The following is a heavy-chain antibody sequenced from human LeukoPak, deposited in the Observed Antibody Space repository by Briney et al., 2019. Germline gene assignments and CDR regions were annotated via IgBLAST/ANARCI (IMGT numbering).Heavy chain of an antibody. V-gene: IGHV3-9*01. CDR1: GFTFDDYA. J-gene: IGHJ3*02. CDR2: ISWNSGSI. CDR3: AKDQLYGSGKEDAFDI. D-gene: IGHD3-10*01. Sequence: SLRLSCAASGFTFDDYAMDWGRQAPGKGLGWVSGISWNSGSIGYADSVKGRFTISRDNAKNSLYLQMNSLRAEDTALYYCAKDQLYGSGKEDAFDIWGQGTMVTVSS.